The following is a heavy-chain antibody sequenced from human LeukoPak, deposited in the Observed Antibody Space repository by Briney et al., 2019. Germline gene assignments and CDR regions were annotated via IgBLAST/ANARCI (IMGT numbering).Heavy chain of an antibody. J-gene: IGHJ4*02. D-gene: IGHD4-23*01. CDR3: AKDFRGNGYFFDY. CDR2: IYSGGST. CDR1: GFTVSSNY. Sequence: GGSLRLSCAASGFTVSSNYMNWVRQAPGKGLEWVSVIYSGGSTYYADSVKGRFTISRDNSKNTLYLQMNSLSAEDTAVYYCAKDFRGNGYFFDYWGQGTLVTVSS. V-gene: IGHV3-53*01.